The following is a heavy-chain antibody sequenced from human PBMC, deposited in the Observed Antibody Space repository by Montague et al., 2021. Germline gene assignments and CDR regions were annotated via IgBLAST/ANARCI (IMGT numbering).Heavy chain of an antibody. CDR2: ISGGGGNT. D-gene: IGHD1-26*01. J-gene: IGHJ4*02. CDR1: GFSFNYYA. CDR3: AKGPYDDGSYLLHFES. Sequence: SLRLSCAASGFSFNYYAMAWVRQAPGKGLEWVSAISGGGGNTYYADSVKGRFTISRDSSESTVFLQVNSLRVEDSAVYYCAKGPYDDGSYLLHFESWGQGTLVTVSS. V-gene: IGHV3-23*01.